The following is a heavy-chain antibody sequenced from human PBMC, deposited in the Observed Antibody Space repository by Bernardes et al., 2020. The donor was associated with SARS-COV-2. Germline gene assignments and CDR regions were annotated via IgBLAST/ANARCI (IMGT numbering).Heavy chain of an antibody. CDR2: IKSKTDGGTT. D-gene: IGHD3-9*01. CDR3: TKRYFDWLLYYRDAFDI. J-gene: IGHJ3*02. Sequence: GSLRLSCAASGFTFSNAWMSWVRQAPGTGLEWVGRIKSKTDGGTTDYAAPVKGRFTISRDDSKNTLYLQMNSLKTEDTAVYYCTKRYFDWLLYYRDAFDIWGQGTMVTVSS. V-gene: IGHV3-15*01. CDR1: GFTFSNAW.